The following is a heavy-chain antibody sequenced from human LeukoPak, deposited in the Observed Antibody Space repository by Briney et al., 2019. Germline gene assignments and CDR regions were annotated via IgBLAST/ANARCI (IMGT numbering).Heavy chain of an antibody. CDR2: SYYSGST. D-gene: IGHD3-9*01. J-gene: IGHJ4*02. CDR1: GGSFSSSIYY. CDR3: ASRNDILTGYVFDF. Sequence: PSETLSLTCTVSGGSFSSSIYYWGWIRQPPGRGLEWIGRSYYSGSTSYNPALKSRVTISVDTSKNQFSLKLTSVTAADTAVYYCASRNDILTGYVFDFWGQGTLVTVSS. V-gene: IGHV4-39*01.